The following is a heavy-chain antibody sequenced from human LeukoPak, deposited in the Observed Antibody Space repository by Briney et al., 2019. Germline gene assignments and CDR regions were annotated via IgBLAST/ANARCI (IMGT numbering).Heavy chain of an antibody. CDR2: INHSGST. J-gene: IGHJ4*02. CDR1: GGSFSGYY. CDR3: ATGYSTGWYLDC. Sequence: SEALSLTCAVYGGSFSGYYWSWIRQPPGKGPEWIGEINHSGSTNYNPSLKSRVTISVDTSKNQFSLKLSSVTAADTAVYYCATGYSTGWYLDCWGQGTLVTVSS. D-gene: IGHD6-19*01. V-gene: IGHV4-34*01.